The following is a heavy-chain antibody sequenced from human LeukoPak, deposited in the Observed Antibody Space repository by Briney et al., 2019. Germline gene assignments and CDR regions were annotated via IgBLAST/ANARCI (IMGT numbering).Heavy chain of an antibody. Sequence: SETLSLTCTVSGGSISSYYWSWIRQPPGKGLEWIGYIYYSGSTNYNPSLKSRVTISVDTSKNQFSLKLSSVTAADTAVYYCARGRWYYGSGRTWFDPWGQGTLVTVSS. CDR1: GGSISSYY. CDR2: IYYSGST. CDR3: ARGRWYYGSGRTWFDP. D-gene: IGHD3-10*01. V-gene: IGHV4-59*12. J-gene: IGHJ5*02.